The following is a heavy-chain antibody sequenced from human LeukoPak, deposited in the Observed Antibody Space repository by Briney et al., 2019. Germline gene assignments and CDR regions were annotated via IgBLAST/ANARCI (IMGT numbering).Heavy chain of an antibody. Sequence: PGGSLRLSCAASGFTFSRYGMHWVRQPQGKGLEWVAVISYDGGNKYYADSVKGRFTISRDNSKNTLYLQMNSLRAEDTAVYYCANTYYDASGSHSYYYYGMDVWGQGTTVAVSS. CDR1: GFTFSRYG. CDR3: ANTYYDASGSHSYYYYGMDV. CDR2: ISYDGGNK. J-gene: IGHJ6*02. D-gene: IGHD3-10*01. V-gene: IGHV3-30*18.